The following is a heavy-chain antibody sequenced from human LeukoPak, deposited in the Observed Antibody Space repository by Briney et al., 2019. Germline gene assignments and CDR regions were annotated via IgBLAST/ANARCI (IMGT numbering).Heavy chain of an antibody. J-gene: IGHJ5*02. CDR2: INPSGGST. D-gene: IGHD7-27*01. CDR1: GYTFTTYY. CDR3: ARAGDTENWFDP. V-gene: IGHV1-46*01. Sequence: AASVKVSCKASGYTFTTYYVHWVRQAPGQGLEWMGIINPSGGSTTYAQKFRGRLTMTRDMSTSTAYMELRSLRSDDTAVYYCARAGDTENWFDPWGQGTLVTVSS.